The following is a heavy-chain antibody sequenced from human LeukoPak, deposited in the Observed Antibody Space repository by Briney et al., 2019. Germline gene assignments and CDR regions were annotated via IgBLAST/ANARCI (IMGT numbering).Heavy chain of an antibody. V-gene: IGHV3-23*01. Sequence: GGSLRLSCAASGFTFSTYAMGWVRQAPGKGLEWVSSISGSGGSTYYADSVKGRFTISRDNSKNTLYLQMNSLRAEDTAVYYCARGRWNYYDSSGYVDYWGQGTLVTVSS. CDR1: GFTFSTYA. CDR3: ARGRWNYYDSSGYVDY. J-gene: IGHJ4*02. D-gene: IGHD3-22*01. CDR2: ISGSGGST.